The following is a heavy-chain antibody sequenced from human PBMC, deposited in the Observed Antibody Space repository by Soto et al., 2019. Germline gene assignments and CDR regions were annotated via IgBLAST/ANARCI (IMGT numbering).Heavy chain of an antibody. Sequence: PSEPLSLTCTVSGGPIISYYWSWIRQPPGKGLEWIGYICYSGTTSYNPSLKNRVTISVDTSKNQFPLTLSAVTAADTAVYSCARDYYDSSGYYYGIRDYNWFDPWGQGTLVTVSS. CDR1: GGPIISYY. V-gene: IGHV4-59*01. D-gene: IGHD3-22*01. CDR3: ARDYYDSSGYYYGIRDYNWFDP. CDR2: ICYSGTT. J-gene: IGHJ5*02.